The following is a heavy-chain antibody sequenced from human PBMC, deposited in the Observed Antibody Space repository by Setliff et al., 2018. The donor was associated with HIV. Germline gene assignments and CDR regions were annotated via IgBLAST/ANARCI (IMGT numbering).Heavy chain of an antibody. CDR3: ARDTLRHCFGVNCWGAFDM. CDR1: GFTFNSYG. D-gene: IGHD2-15*01. V-gene: IGHV3-30*12. CDR2: ISYDGSYK. Sequence: LSLSCAASGFTFNSYGMHWVRQAPGKGLEWVTVISYDGSYKNYADSVKGRFTISTDNSKGTLYLQMSSLRAEDTALYYCARDTLRHCFGVNCWGAFDMWGQGTMVTVSS. J-gene: IGHJ3*02.